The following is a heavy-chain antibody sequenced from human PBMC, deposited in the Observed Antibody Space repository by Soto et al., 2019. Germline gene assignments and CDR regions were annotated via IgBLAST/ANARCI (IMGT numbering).Heavy chain of an antibody. Sequence: SQTLSPTCTVSGGYISSYYWSWIRQPPGKGLEWIGYIYYSGSTNYNPTLKSRVTISVDTSKNQFSLKLSSVTAADTVVYYCARKDRSSAYDTFDYWGQGTLVSVSS. CDR2: IYYSGST. D-gene: IGHD5-12*01. J-gene: IGHJ4*02. CDR3: ARKDRSSAYDTFDY. V-gene: IGHV4-59*08. CDR1: GGYISSYY.